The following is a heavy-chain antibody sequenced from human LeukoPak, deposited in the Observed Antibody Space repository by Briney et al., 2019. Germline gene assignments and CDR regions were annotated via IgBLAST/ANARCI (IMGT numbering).Heavy chain of an antibody. CDR2: MNPNSGNT. Sequence: ASVKVSCKASGYTFTSYDINWVRQATGQGLEWMGWMNPNSGNTGYTQKFQGRVAMTRNTSISTAYMELSSLRSEDTAVYYCARGSSVWFGESYGMDVWGQGTTVTVSS. V-gene: IGHV1-8*01. D-gene: IGHD3-10*01. J-gene: IGHJ6*02. CDR1: GYTFTSYD. CDR3: ARGSSVWFGESYGMDV.